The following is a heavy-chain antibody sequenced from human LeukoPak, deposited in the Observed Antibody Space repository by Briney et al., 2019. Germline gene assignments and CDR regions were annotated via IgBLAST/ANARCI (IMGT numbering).Heavy chain of an antibody. D-gene: IGHD2-15*01. CDR2: ISGSGGST. V-gene: IGHV3-23*01. CDR1: GFTFSSYA. Sequence: GGSLRLSCAASGFTFSSYAMSWVRQAPGKGLEWVSAISGSGGSTYYADSVKGRFTISRDNSKNTLYLQMNSLRAEDTAAYYCAKGAYCSGGSCGVYYYYYMDVWGKGTTVTVSS. CDR3: AKGAYCSGGSCGVYYYYYMDV. J-gene: IGHJ6*03.